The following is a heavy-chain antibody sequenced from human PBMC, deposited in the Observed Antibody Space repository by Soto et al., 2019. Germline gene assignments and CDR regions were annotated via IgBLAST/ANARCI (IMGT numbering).Heavy chain of an antibody. Sequence: GGSLRLSCAASGFTFSNYGINWVRQAPGKGLEWVSYISSSSGSDIYYADSVKGRFTISRDSAKNSLYLQMNSLRAEDTAVYYCARDRGRNFDYWGQGTLVTVSS. CDR3: ARDRGRNFDY. CDR2: ISSSSGSDI. CDR1: GFTFSNYG. D-gene: IGHD3-10*01. V-gene: IGHV3-48*01. J-gene: IGHJ4*02.